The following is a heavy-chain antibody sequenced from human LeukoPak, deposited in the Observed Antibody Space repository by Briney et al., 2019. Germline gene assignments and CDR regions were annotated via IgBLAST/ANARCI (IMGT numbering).Heavy chain of an antibody. Sequence: SETLSLTCTVSGGSISSYYWSWLRQPPGKGLEWIGYIYNSGSTKYNPSLKSRVTISVDTPKNQVSLKLSSVTAADTAVYYCASPSGSGWYYFDYWGQGTLVTVSS. D-gene: IGHD6-19*01. CDR3: ASPSGSGWYYFDY. V-gene: IGHV4-59*08. CDR1: GGSISSYY. CDR2: IYNSGST. J-gene: IGHJ4*02.